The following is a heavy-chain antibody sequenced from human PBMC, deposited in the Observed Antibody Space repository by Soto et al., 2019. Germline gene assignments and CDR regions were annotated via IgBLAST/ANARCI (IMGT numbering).Heavy chain of an antibody. CDR2: IDPSDSYT. V-gene: IGHV5-10-1*01. Sequence: PGESLKISCKGSGYSFTSYWISWVRQMPGKGLEWMGRIDPSDSYTNYSPSFQGHVTISADKSISTAYLQWSSLKASDTAMYYCAVSTYYYDSSGTGDYWGQGTLVTVS. D-gene: IGHD3-22*01. CDR3: AVSTYYYDSSGTGDY. CDR1: GYSFTSYW. J-gene: IGHJ4*02.